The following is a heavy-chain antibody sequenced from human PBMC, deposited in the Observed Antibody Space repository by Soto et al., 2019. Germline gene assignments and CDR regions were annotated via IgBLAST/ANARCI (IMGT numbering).Heavy chain of an antibody. J-gene: IGHJ4*02. V-gene: IGHV4-34*01. CDR2: INHSGST. D-gene: IGHD6-19*01. Sequence: SETLSLTCAVYGGSFSGYYWSWIRQPPGKGLEWIGEINHSGSTNYNPSLKSRVTISVDTSKNQFSLKLSSVTAADTAVYYCARGEEQWLVPYYFDYWGQGTLVTVSS. CDR1: GGSFSGYY. CDR3: ARGEEQWLVPYYFDY.